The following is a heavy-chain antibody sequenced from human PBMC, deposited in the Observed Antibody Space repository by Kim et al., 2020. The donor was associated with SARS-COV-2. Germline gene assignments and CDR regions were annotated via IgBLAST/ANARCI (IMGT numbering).Heavy chain of an antibody. CDR3: ARGPGPVDF. Sequence: ASVKVSCKASGYTFTSHPINWVRQAPGQGLEWMGWINTKTGNPEYAQGFTGRFVLSLDTSVSTAYLQIRSLKAGDTAVYYCARGPGPVDFWGQGTLVTVSS. CDR1: GYTFTSHP. CDR2: INTKTGNP. J-gene: IGHJ4*02. V-gene: IGHV7-4-1*02.